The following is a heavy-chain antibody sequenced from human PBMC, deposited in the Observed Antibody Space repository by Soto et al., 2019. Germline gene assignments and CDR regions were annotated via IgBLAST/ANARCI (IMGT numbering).Heavy chain of an antibody. D-gene: IGHD2-8*01. J-gene: IGHJ5*02. V-gene: IGHV4-30-4*01. Sequence: PSETLSLTCTVSGDSISSANYYWSWLRQPPGKEKEWIAYSYNSGSTYNNTSPKRKFTISLDTSKNQFYLKLSTLTAADTAVYYCARRAGCAIVVCSNRDWFDPWGQGTLVTVSS. CDR3: ARRAGCAIVVCSNRDWFDP. CDR1: GDSISSANYY. CDR2: SYNSGST.